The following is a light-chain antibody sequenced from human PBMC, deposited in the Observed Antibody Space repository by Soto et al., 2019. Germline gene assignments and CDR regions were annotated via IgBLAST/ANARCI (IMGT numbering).Light chain of an antibody. V-gene: IGLV3-21*04. Sequence: SYELTQPPSVSVAPGKTARITCGGNNIGSKSVHWYQQKPGQAPVLVIYYDSDRPSGIPERFSGSNSGNTATLTISRVEAGDEADYHCQVWDSSSDLYVFGTGTKVTVL. CDR3: QVWDSSSDLYV. CDR2: YDS. CDR1: NIGSKS. J-gene: IGLJ1*01.